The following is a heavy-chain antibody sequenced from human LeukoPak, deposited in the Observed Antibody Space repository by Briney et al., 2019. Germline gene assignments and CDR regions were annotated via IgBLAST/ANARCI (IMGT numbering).Heavy chain of an antibody. CDR2: ISAYNGNT. CDR1: GYTFTSYG. Sequence: ASVKVSCKASGYTFTSYGISWVRRAPGQGLEWMGWISAYNGNTNYAQKLQGRVTMTTDTSTSTAYMELRSLRSDDTAVYYCARDRDGYSVFDYWGQGTLVTVSS. CDR3: ARDRDGYSVFDY. V-gene: IGHV1-18*01. J-gene: IGHJ4*02. D-gene: IGHD5-24*01.